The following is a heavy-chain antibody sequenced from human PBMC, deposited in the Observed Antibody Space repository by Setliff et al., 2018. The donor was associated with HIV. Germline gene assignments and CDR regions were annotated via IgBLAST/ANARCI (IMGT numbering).Heavy chain of an antibody. CDR3: ARRVVAAFTFDY. Sequence: SETLSLTCTVSGSSISYFYWNWIRQSPGKGLEWIGYISDSGSTNYNPSLKSRVTISLDTSNNQFSLKLSSVTAADTAVYYCARRVVAAFTFDYWGQGTLVT. D-gene: IGHD2-15*01. J-gene: IGHJ4*02. V-gene: IGHV4-59*08. CDR2: ISDSGST. CDR1: GSSISYFY.